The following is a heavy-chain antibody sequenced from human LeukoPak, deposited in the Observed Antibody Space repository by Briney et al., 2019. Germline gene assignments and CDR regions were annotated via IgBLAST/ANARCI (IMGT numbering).Heavy chain of an antibody. V-gene: IGHV3-7*05. CDR3: ARARDYGSGKANAFDI. D-gene: IGHD3-10*01. J-gene: IGHJ3*02. Sequence: GGSLKTLLCSLWIHISYYWMSWVRQAPGKGLEWVANIKRDGSEKYYVDSVKGRFTISRDNAENSLYLQMNSLRVEDTAVYYCARARDYGSGKANAFDIWGQGTMVTISS. CDR1: IHISYYW. CDR2: IKRDGSEK.